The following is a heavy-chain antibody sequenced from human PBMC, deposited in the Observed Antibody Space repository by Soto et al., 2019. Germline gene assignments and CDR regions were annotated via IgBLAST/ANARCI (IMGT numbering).Heavy chain of an antibody. D-gene: IGHD4-17*01. CDR3: ATTLYGDNVDY. V-gene: IGHV1-8*01. J-gene: IGHJ4*02. CDR2: MNPNSGNT. CDR1: GYTFTSYD. Sequence: QVQLVQSGAEVKKPGASVKVSCKASGYTFTSYDINWVRQATGQGLEWMGWMNPNSGNTGYAQKLQGRATLTKNTSISTAYMELSSLSSEDTAVYYCATTLYGDNVDYWGQGTLVTVSS.